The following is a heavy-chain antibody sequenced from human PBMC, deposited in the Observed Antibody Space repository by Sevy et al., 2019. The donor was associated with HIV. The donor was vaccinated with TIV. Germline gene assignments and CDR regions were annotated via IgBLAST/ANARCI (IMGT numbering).Heavy chain of an antibody. CDR1: GFTFSSYA. J-gene: IGHJ4*02. Sequence: GGSLRLSCAASGFTFSSYAMSWVRQAPGKGLEWVSDTSGSGGSTYYADSVKGRFTISRDNSKNTLYLQMNSLRAEDTAIYYCAKLRYYYDSSGTILLFDYWGQGTLVTVSS. CDR3: AKLRYYYDSSGTILLFDY. D-gene: IGHD3-22*01. CDR2: TSGSGGST. V-gene: IGHV3-23*01.